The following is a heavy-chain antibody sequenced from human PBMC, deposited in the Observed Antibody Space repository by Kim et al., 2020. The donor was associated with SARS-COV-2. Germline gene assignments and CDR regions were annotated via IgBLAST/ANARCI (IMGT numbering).Heavy chain of an antibody. CDR3: ARDRASKSYYYDSSGVDY. CDR1: GGSISSGGYY. Sequence: SETLSLTCTVSGGSISSGGYYWSWIRQHPGKGLEWIGYIYYSGSTYYNPSLKSRVTISVDTSKNQFSLKLSSVTAADTAVYYCARDRASKSYYYDSSGVDYWGQGTLVTVSS. CDR2: IYYSGST. D-gene: IGHD3-22*01. J-gene: IGHJ4*02. V-gene: IGHV4-31*03.